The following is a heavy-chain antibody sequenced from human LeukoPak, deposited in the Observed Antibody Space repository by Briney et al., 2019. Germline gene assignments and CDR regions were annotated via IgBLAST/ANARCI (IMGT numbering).Heavy chain of an antibody. D-gene: IGHD3-10*01. V-gene: IGHV3-7*03. Sequence: GGSLRLSCAASGFTFSSHWMSWARQAPGKGLEWVANIKQDGSEKYYVDSVKGRFTISRDNAKNSLYLQMNSLRAEDTALYYCAKMPGDGSGSYYDYYFDYWGQGTLVTVSS. J-gene: IGHJ4*02. CDR3: AKMPGDGSGSYYDYYFDY. CDR1: GFTFSSHW. CDR2: IKQDGSEK.